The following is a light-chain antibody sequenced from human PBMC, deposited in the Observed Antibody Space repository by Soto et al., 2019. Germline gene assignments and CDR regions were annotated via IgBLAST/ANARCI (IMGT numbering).Light chain of an antibody. CDR3: SSYTINAPV. J-gene: IGLJ1*01. V-gene: IGLV2-14*01. CDR2: DVN. Sequence: QCALAQPASVSGSPGQSITISCTGTSSDVGGYNYVCWYQQHPGKAPKLMIYDVNNRPSGVSNRFSGSKSDNTASLTISGLQAEDEADYYCSSYTINAPVFGTGTKVTVL. CDR1: SSDVGGYNY.